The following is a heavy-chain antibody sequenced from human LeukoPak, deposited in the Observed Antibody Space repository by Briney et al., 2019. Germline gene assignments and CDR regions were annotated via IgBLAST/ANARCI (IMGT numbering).Heavy chain of an antibody. V-gene: IGHV4-34*01. CDR2: INHSGST. D-gene: IGHD5-24*01. CDR1: GGSFSGYY. CDR3: AVGRWLQSRQGYFDY. J-gene: IGHJ4*02. Sequence: KPSETLSLTCAVYGGSFSGYYWSWIRQPPGKGLEWIREINHSGSTNYNPSLKSRVTISVDTSKNQFSLKLSSVTAADTAVYYCAVGRWLQSRQGYFDYWGQGTLVTVSS.